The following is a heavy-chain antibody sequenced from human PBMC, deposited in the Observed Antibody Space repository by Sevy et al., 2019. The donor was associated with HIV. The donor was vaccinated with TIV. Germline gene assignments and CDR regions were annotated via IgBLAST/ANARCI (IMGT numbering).Heavy chain of an antibody. V-gene: IGHV3-21*04. D-gene: IGHD3-3*01. CDR2: ISDDSRYI. CDR1: GFTFRTYS. Sequence: GGSLRLSCAASGFTFRTYSMNWVRQAPGKGLEWLSSISDDSRYIYYSDSVKGRFTISRANAKNLLYLQMNNLRVEDTAIYYCARDFTIIGVVSGIHYWGQGNLVTVSS. J-gene: IGHJ4*02. CDR3: ARDFTIIGVVSGIHY.